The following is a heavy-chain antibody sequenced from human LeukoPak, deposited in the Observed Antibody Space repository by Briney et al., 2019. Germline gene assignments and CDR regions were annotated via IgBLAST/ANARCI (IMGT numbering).Heavy chain of an antibody. CDR2: ISYDGSHK. Sequence: PGGSLRLSCAASGVIFSSYPMHWVGQAPGKGLEWVAVISYDGSHKYYADSVKGRFTISRDNSKNTLYLQMNSLRAEDTAVYYCARDPAGLYYHYYMDVWGKGTTVTLSS. V-gene: IGHV3-30*01. J-gene: IGHJ6*03. CDR3: ARDPAGLYYHYYMDV. CDR1: GVIFSSYP.